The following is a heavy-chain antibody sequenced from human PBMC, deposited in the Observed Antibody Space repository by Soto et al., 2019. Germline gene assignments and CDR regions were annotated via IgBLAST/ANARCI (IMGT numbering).Heavy chain of an antibody. CDR3: ANVVVVAATRSRGYFQH. CDR2: IYYSGST. CDR1: GGSISSSSYY. J-gene: IGHJ1*01. D-gene: IGHD2-15*01. Sequence: SETLSLTCTVSGGSISSSSYYWGWIRQPPGKGLEWIGSIYYSGSTYYNPSLKSRVTISVDTSKNQFSLKLSSVTAADTAVYYCANVVVVAATRSRGYFQHWGQGTLVTVSS. V-gene: IGHV4-39*01.